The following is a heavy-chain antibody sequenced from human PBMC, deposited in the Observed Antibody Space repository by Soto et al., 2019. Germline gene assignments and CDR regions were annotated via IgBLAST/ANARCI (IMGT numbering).Heavy chain of an antibody. J-gene: IGHJ5*02. Sequence: QVQLQESGPGLVKPSQTLSLTCTVSGGSISSGGYYWSWIRQHPGKGLEWIGYIYYSGSTYYNPSLKSRVTIPVDTSKNQFSLKLSSVTAADTAVYYCERVSAAAGTPPDWFDPWGQGTLVTVSS. CDR1: GGSISSGGYY. CDR3: ERVSAAAGTPPDWFDP. V-gene: IGHV4-31*03. CDR2: IYYSGST. D-gene: IGHD6-13*01.